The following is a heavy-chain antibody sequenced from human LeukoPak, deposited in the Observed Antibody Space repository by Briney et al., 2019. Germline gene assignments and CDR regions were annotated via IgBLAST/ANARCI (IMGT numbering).Heavy chain of an antibody. CDR3: ARDHPNSGSYLGDYYYYGMDV. CDR1: GASISGWY. V-gene: IGHV4-59*01. CDR2: IYGSGYT. D-gene: IGHD1-26*01. Sequence: PSETLSLTCTVSGASISGWYWSWIRQPPGKGLEWIGYIYGSGYTNYNPSLKSRVTISVDTSKNQFSLKLSSVTAADTAVYYCARDHPNSGSYLGDYYYYGMDVWGQGTTVTVSS. J-gene: IGHJ6*02.